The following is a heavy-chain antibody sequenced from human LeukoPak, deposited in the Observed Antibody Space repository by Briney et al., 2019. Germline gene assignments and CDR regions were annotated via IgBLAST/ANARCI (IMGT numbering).Heavy chain of an antibody. CDR2: IYTSGST. CDR3: ARGPLGYCSGGSCYSHYYYGMDV. J-gene: IGHJ6*02. CDR1: GGSISSYY. D-gene: IGHD2-15*01. V-gene: IGHV4-4*07. Sequence: SETLSLTCTVSGGSISSYYWSWIRQPAGKGLEWIGRIYTSGSTNYNPSLKSRVTMSVDTSKNQFSLKLSSVTAADTAVYYCARGPLGYCSGGSCYSHYYYGMDVWGQGTTVTVSS.